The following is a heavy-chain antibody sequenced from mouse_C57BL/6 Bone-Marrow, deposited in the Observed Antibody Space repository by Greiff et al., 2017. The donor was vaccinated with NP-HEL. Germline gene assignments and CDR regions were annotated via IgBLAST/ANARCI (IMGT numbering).Heavy chain of an antibody. D-gene: IGHD1-1*01. J-gene: IGHJ2*01. Sequence: QVQLQQPGAELVKPGASVKMSCKASGYTFTSYWITWVKQRPGQGLEWIGDIYPGSGSTNYNEKFKSKATLTVDKSSSTAYMQLSSLTSEDSAVYYCARKRIITTVSRYFDYWGQGTTLTVSS. V-gene: IGHV1-55*01. CDR3: ARKRIITTVSRYFDY. CDR1: GYTFTSYW. CDR2: IYPGSGST.